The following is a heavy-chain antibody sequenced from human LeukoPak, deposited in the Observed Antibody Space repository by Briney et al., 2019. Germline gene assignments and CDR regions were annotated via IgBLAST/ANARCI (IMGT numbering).Heavy chain of an antibody. CDR1: GFTFSSYG. CDR2: IWYDGTNK. Sequence: GGSLRLSCAASGFTFSSYGMHWVRQAPGKGLEWVAVIWYDGTNKYYADSVKGRFTISRDNSKNTLYLQMNSLRAEDTAVYYCARIGGDRHPIEYWGQGTLVTVSS. V-gene: IGHV3-33*01. CDR3: ARIGGDRHPIEY. J-gene: IGHJ4*02. D-gene: IGHD2-21*02.